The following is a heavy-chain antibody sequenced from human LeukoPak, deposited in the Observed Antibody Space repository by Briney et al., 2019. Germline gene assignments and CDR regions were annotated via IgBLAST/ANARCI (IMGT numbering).Heavy chain of an antibody. V-gene: IGHV3-74*01. J-gene: IGHJ4*02. CDR3: AKEGYVSFFDY. D-gene: IGHD3-16*01. Sequence: GGSLRLSCAASGFTFSNYWMHWVRQAPGKGLVWVSRTNTDGSSTTYADSVKGRFTISRDNSKNTLYLQMNSLRVEDTAVYYCAKEGYVSFFDYWGQGTLVTVSS. CDR1: GFTFSNYW. CDR2: TNTDGSST.